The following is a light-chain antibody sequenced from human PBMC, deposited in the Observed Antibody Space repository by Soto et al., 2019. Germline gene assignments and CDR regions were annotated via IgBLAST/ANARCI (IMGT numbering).Light chain of an antibody. CDR2: GNS. CDR3: QSYDSSLSALCV. Sequence: QSVLTQPPSVSGAPGQRVTISCTGSSSNIGAGYDVHWYQQLPGTAPKLLIYGNSNRPSGVPDRFSGSKSGTSASLAITGLQAEDEADYYCQSYDSSLSALCVFGTGTTLTVL. CDR1: SSNIGAGYD. J-gene: IGLJ1*01. V-gene: IGLV1-40*01.